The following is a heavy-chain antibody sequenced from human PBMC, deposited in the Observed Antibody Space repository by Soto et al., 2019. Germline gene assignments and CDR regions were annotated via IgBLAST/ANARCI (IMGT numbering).Heavy chain of an antibody. Sequence: GGSLRLSCAASGFTFRHYSMHWVRQAPGKGLEWVSGISWNSGSIGYADSVKGRFTISRDNAKNSLYLQMNSLRAEDTALYYCAKDYCSSTSCYGAFDIWGQGTMVTVSS. D-gene: IGHD2-2*01. J-gene: IGHJ3*02. CDR1: GFTFRHYS. CDR2: ISWNSGSI. CDR3: AKDYCSSTSCYGAFDI. V-gene: IGHV3-9*01.